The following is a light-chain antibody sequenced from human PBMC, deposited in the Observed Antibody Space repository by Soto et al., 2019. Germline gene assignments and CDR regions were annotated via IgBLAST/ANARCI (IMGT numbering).Light chain of an antibody. CDR1: SSNIGSNT. CDR3: AAWDDSLDGYVV. J-gene: IGLJ2*01. CDR2: NNN. Sequence: QSVLTQPPSASGTPGQRVTISCSGSSSNIGSNTVNWYQQLPGTAPRLLIYNNNQRPSGVPDRFSGSKSGTSASLAVSGLQSEDEADYYCAAWDDSLDGYVVFGGWTKLTVL. V-gene: IGLV1-44*01.